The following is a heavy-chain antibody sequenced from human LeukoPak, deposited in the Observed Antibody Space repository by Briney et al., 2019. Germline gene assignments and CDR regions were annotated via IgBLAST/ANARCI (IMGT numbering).Heavy chain of an antibody. Sequence: WASVKVSCKASGGTFSSYAISWVRQAPGQGLEWMGGIIPIFGTANYAQKFQGRVTITADKSTSTAYMELSSLRSEDTAVYYCARTGRGSYPRLYYFDYWGQGTLVTVSS. CDR1: GGTFSSYA. CDR2: IIPIFGTA. D-gene: IGHD1-26*01. CDR3: ARTGRGSYPRLYYFDY. V-gene: IGHV1-69*06. J-gene: IGHJ4*02.